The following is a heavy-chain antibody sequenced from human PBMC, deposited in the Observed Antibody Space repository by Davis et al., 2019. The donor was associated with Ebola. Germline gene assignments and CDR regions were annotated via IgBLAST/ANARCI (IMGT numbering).Heavy chain of an antibody. CDR2: IQQDGGDK. V-gene: IGHV3-7*01. J-gene: IGHJ4*01. Sequence: AGSLTLSCAASGFTMNNYCMSWVRQVPGRGLEWVANIQQDGGDKHYLESVKGRFTIPRDNTKDLVFLELSSLRVEDTGVYYCARDLGLDFAVVTYFDYWGHGAPVTVSS. CDR3: ARDLGLDFAVVTYFDY. D-gene: IGHD3-3*01. CDR1: GFTMNNYC.